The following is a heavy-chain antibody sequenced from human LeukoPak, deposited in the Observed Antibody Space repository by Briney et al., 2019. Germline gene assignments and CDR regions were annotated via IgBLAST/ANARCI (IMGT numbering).Heavy chain of an antibody. V-gene: IGHV5-51*01. Sequence: GESLKLPCKGSGYIFSSYWIGWARQMPGKGLEWMGIIYPGGSDTRYSPPFQGQVTISADKSISTAYVQWNSLRASDTAMYYCARHQYYYDTRAYYIDYWGQGTLVTVSS. CDR3: ARHQYYYDTRAYYIDY. CDR2: IYPGGSDT. J-gene: IGHJ4*02. CDR1: GYIFSSYW. D-gene: IGHD3-22*01.